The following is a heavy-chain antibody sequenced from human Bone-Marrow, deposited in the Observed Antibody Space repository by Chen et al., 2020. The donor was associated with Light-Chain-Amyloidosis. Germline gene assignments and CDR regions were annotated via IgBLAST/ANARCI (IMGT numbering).Heavy chain of an antibody. CDR1: GFTFRDYS. CDR3: AREPTTDPLYYYGMDV. CDR2: ISGASNDI. Sequence: EVQLVESGGGLVKPGGSLRLSGAASGFTFRDYSMNWVRQAPGKGLEWVSSISGASNDIYYADSVKGRLTISRDNAKNSVYLQMNSLRTEDTAVYYCAREPTTDPLYYYGMDVWGQGSTVTVSS. D-gene: IGHD1-1*01. J-gene: IGHJ6*02. V-gene: IGHV3-21*01.